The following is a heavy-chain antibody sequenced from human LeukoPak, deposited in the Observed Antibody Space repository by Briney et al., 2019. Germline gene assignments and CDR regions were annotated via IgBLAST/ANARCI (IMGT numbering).Heavy chain of an antibody. CDR1: GGSFSGYY. CDR3: ARHYYIDSWAAFDI. CDR2: INHSGSS. Sequence: SETLSLTCAVYGGSFSGYYWSWIRQPPGKGLEWIGEINHSGSSNYNPSLKSRVTISVDTSKNQFSLKLSSVTAADTAVYYCARHYYIDSWAAFDIWGQGTMVTVSS. D-gene: IGHD3-9*01. V-gene: IGHV4-34*01. J-gene: IGHJ3*02.